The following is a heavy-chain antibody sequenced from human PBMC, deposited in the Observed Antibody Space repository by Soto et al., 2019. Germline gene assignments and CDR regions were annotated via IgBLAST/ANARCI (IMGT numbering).Heavy chain of an antibody. Sequence: PSETLSLTCSITVASVSIFSWTWTRQSPGKGLDWIGYIHNSGGTNYTPSLRSRVTISVDTSKNLLSLNLTSLTAADTAVYYCARGGTSGSEVYNWFDPWGQGTMVTVSS. CDR1: VASVSIFS. D-gene: IGHD3-10*01. CDR2: IHNSGGT. CDR3: ARGGTSGSEVYNWFDP. V-gene: IGHV4-59*02. J-gene: IGHJ5*02.